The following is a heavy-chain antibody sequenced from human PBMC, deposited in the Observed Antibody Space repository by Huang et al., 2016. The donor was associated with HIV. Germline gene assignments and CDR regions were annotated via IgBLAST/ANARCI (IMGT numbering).Heavy chain of an antibody. CDR2: IYSCVTT. CDR3: ARGGNTVGYFDN. CDR1: GFTVSGTY. V-gene: IGHV3-53*01. D-gene: IGHD1-26*01. Sequence: EVQLVESGGGLIQPGGSLRLSCAASGFTVSGTYMSWVRQAPRKGLEWVSVIYSCVTTYFADSVKGRFTFSRDNSKNTVYLQMNSLRADDTAVYYCARGGNTVGYFDNWGQGTLVTVSS. J-gene: IGHJ4*02.